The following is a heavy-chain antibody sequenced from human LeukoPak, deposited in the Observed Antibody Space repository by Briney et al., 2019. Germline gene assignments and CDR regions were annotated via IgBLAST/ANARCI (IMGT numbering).Heavy chain of an antibody. V-gene: IGHV1-18*01. D-gene: IGHD4-17*01. Sequence: ASVTVSCKASDYTFTSFGVSWVRQAPGQGPEWMGWISAYNDNRHYAQKFQGRVTLTTDTSTSTAYLELRSLRSDDTAVYFCARHYGDNSYFFDYWGQGTLVTVSS. CDR3: ARHYGDNSYFFDY. CDR2: ISAYNDNR. CDR1: DYTFTSFG. J-gene: IGHJ4*02.